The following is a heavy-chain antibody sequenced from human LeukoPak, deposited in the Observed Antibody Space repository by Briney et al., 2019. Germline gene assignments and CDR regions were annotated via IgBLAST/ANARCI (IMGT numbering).Heavy chain of an antibody. V-gene: IGHV3-23*01. J-gene: IGHJ4*02. CDR1: GFTFSSYA. CDR2: ISGSGGGT. D-gene: IGHD1-26*01. CDR3: VKDLGRYRNNCFDY. Sequence: PGGSLRLSCAASGFTFSSYAMSWVRQASEKGLEWVSTISGSGGGTYYADSVKGRFTISRDDSKNTLYLQMNSLRAEDTAVYYCVKDLGRYRNNCFDYWGQGTLVTVSS.